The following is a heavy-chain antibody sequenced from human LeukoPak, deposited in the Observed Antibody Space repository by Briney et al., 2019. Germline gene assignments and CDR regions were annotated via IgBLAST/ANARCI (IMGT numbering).Heavy chain of an antibody. J-gene: IGHJ5*02. Sequence: GGSLRLSCAVSGFTFSNYAMSWVRQAPGKGLEWVSGFSGSGGSTYYADSVKGRFTISRDNSKNTLYLQMNSLRAEDTAVYYCAKDQLAYCGGDCYSAPWGQGTLVTVSS. CDR2: FSGSGGST. CDR1: GFTFSNYA. V-gene: IGHV3-23*01. D-gene: IGHD2-21*02. CDR3: AKDQLAYCGGDCYSAP.